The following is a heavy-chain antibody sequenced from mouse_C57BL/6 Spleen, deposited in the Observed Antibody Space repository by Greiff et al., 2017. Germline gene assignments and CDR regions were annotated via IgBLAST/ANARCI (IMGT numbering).Heavy chain of an antibody. D-gene: IGHD2-3*01. CDR2: IDPSDSYT. Sequence: QVQLKQPGAELVRPGTSVKLSCKASGYTFTSYWMHWVKQRPGQGLEWIGVIDPSDSYTNYNQKFKGKATLTVDTSSSSAYMQLISLTSEDFAVYYCAVGLLRYYAMDYWGQGTSVTVSS. CDR3: AVGLLRYYAMDY. CDR1: GYTFTSYW. J-gene: IGHJ4*01. V-gene: IGHV1-59*01.